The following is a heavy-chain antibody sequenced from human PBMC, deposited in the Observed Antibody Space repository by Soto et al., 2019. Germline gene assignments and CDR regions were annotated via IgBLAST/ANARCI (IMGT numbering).Heavy chain of an antibody. V-gene: IGHV1-18*01. CDR2: ISAYNGNT. CDR3: ARERTEPRYNWNSIFDY. D-gene: IGHD1-7*01. J-gene: IGHJ4*02. CDR1: GYTFTSYG. Sequence: QVQRVQSGAEVKKPGASVKVSCKASGYTFTSYGISWVRQAPGQGLEWMGWISAYNGNTNYAQKLQGRVTMTTDTSTSTAYMELRSLRSDDTAVYYCARERTEPRYNWNSIFDYWGQGTLVTVSS.